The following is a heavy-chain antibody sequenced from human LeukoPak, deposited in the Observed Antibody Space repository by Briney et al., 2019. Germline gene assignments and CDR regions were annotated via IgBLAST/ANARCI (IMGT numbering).Heavy chain of an antibody. CDR3: ARIFARSGEISGSYFYY. D-gene: IGHD1-26*01. Sequence: SVKVSCKASGGTFSSYAINWVRRAPGQGPEWRGGIIPIFGRANYAQKFQGRVTMTTDESTSTAYMELSSLRSEDTAVYYCARIFARSGEISGSYFYYWGQGTLVTVSS. CDR2: IIPIFGRA. J-gene: IGHJ4*02. V-gene: IGHV1-69*05. CDR1: GGTFSSYA.